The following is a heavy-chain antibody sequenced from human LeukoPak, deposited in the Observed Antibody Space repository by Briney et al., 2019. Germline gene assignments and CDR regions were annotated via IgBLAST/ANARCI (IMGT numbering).Heavy chain of an antibody. J-gene: IGHJ3*02. V-gene: IGHV4-34*01. CDR1: GVSFSGY. CDR2: IHHSGST. Sequence: SETLSLTCAVYGVSFSGYWSWIRQPPGKGLEWIGEIHHSGSTNYNPSLKSRVTMSGDTSNNQFSLKLSFVTAADTAVYYCAREFMSDAFDIWAQGTMVTVSS. D-gene: IGHD3-16*01. CDR3: AREFMSDAFDI.